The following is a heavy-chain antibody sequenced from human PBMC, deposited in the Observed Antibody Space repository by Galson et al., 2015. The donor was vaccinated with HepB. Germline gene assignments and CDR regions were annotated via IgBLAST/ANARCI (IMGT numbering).Heavy chain of an antibody. Sequence: SLRLSCAASGFTFSSYGMHWVRQAPGKGLEWVAVISYDGSNKYYADSVKGRFTISRDNSKNTLYLQMNSLRAEDTAVYYCAKGLESEWELPPHWGQGTLVTVSS. CDR3: AKGLESEWELPPH. CDR1: GFTFSSYG. CDR2: ISYDGSNK. J-gene: IGHJ4*02. D-gene: IGHD1-26*01. V-gene: IGHV3-30*18.